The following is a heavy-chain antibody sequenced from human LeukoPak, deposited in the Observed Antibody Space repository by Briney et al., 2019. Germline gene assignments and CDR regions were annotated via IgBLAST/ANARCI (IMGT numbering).Heavy chain of an antibody. J-gene: IGHJ4*02. CDR2: ISGRGGST. V-gene: IGHV3-23*01. D-gene: IGHD3-22*01. CDR3: AREQTYYYDSSGYYFDY. Sequence: GGSLRLSCAASGFTFSSYAMSWVRQAPGKGLEWVSAISGRGGSTYYADSVKGRFTISRDNSKNTLYLQMNSLRAEDTAVYYCAREQTYYYDSSGYYFDYWGQGTLVTVSS. CDR1: GFTFSSYA.